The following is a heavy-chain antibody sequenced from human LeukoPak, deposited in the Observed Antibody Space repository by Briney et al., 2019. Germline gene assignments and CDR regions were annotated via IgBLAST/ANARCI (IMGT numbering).Heavy chain of an antibody. J-gene: IGHJ4*02. CDR2: ISSSGTYK. Sequence: PGGSLRLSCAVSGFTFSSYSMSWVRQAPGKGLEWVSSISSSGTYKYYADSVKGRFTISRDNAKNSLYLQMNSLRDEDSAVYYCARDQGIFDYWGQGTLVTVSS. V-gene: IGHV3-21*01. CDR1: GFTFSSYS. CDR3: ARDQGIFDY.